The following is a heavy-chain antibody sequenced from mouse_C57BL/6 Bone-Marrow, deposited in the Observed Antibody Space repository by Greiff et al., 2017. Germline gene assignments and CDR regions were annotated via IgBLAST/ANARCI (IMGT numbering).Heavy chain of an antibody. CDR2: INPSSGYT. D-gene: IGHD2-4*01. CDR1: GYTFTSYW. V-gene: IGHV1-7*01. J-gene: IGHJ4*01. Sequence: QVQLKQSGAELAKPGASVKLSCKASGYTFTSYWMHWVKQRPGQGLEWIGYINPSSGYTKYNQKFKDKATLTADKSSSTAYMQLSSLTYEDSAVYYCARKSSIYYDYGRDYYAMDYWGQGTSVTVSS. CDR3: ARKSSIYYDYGRDYYAMDY.